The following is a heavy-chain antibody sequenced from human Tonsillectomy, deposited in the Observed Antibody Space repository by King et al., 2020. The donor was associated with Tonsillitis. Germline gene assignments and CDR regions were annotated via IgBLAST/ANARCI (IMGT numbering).Heavy chain of an antibody. CDR3: ARLDGSYSSSSGDYDYYMDV. V-gene: IGHV5-51*03. CDR1: GYSCVNFW. J-gene: IGHJ6*03. D-gene: IGHD6-6*01. Sequence: VQLVESGAEVKKPGESLEISFKASGYSCVNFWIGWVRQMPGKGLEWMGIMYPGDSDTRDSPSFQGRVSISVGKSISTAYLQWSSREASDTAMYYCARLDGSYSSSSGDYDYYMDVWGKGTTVTVSS. CDR2: MYPGDSDT.